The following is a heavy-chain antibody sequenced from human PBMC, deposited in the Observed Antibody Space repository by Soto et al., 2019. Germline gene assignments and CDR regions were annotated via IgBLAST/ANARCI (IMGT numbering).Heavy chain of an antibody. CDR1: GFTFSSYA. J-gene: IGHJ6*02. Sequence: QVQLVESGGGVVQPGRSLRLSCAASGFTFSSYAMHWVRQAPGKGLEWVAVISYDGSNKYYADSVKGRFTISRDNSKNKLYLERNSRRAEDTGVYYCAREDCSGGSWMRGMDVWGQGTTVTVSS. CDR3: AREDCSGGSWMRGMDV. D-gene: IGHD2-15*01. CDR2: ISYDGSNK. V-gene: IGHV3-30-3*01.